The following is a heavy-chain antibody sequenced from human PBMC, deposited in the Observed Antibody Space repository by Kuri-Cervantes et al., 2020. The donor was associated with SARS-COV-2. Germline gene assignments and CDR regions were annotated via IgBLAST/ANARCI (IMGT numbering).Heavy chain of an antibody. J-gene: IGHJ5*02. V-gene: IGHV3-23*01. D-gene: IGHD3-10*01. CDR2: ISDSGGST. Sequence: GESLKISCTASGFTFSSYWMSWVRQAPGKGLEWVSAISDSGGSTYYADSVKGRFTISRDNSKNTLYLQMNSLRAEDTAVYYCAKPGITMVRGVIYWFDPWGQGTLVTVSS. CDR1: GFTFSSYW. CDR3: AKPGITMVRGVIYWFDP.